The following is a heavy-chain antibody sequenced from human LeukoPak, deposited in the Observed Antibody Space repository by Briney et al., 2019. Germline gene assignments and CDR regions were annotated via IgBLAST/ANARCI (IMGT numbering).Heavy chain of an antibody. CDR3: ARHSDSSGPRQDAFDI. Sequence: SETLSLTCTVSGGSISSYYWSWIRQPPGKGLEWIGYIYYSGSTNYNPSLKSRVTISVDTSKNQFSLKLSSVTDADTAVYYCARHSDSSGPRQDAFDIWGQGTMVTVSS. CDR2: IYYSGST. V-gene: IGHV4-59*08. J-gene: IGHJ3*02. D-gene: IGHD3-22*01. CDR1: GGSISSYY.